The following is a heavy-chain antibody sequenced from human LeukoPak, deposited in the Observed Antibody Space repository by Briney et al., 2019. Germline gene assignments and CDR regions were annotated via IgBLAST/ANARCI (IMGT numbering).Heavy chain of an antibody. D-gene: IGHD3-9*01. Sequence: SVKVCCKASGGTFSSYAISWVRQAPGQGLEWMGGIIPIFGTANYAQKFQGRVTITADESTSTAYMELSSLRSEDTAVYYCARRADDILTGYEWFDPWGQGTLVTVSS. CDR2: IIPIFGTA. J-gene: IGHJ5*02. V-gene: IGHV1-69*01. CDR1: GGTFSSYA. CDR3: ARRADDILTGYEWFDP.